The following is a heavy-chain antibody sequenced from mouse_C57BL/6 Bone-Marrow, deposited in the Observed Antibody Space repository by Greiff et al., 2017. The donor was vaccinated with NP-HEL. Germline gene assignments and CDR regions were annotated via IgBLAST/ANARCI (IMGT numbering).Heavy chain of an antibody. V-gene: IGHV1-55*01. CDR1: GYTFTSYW. J-gene: IGHJ2*01. Sequence: QVQLQQPGAELVKPGASVKMSCKASGYTFTSYWITWVKQRPGQGLEWIGDIYPGSGSTNYNEKFKSTATLTVDTSASTAYMQLSSLTSEDSAVYYCARSGYFYGSSRFDYGGQGTTLTVSS. CDR2: IYPGSGST. D-gene: IGHD1-1*01. CDR3: ARSGYFYGSSRFDY.